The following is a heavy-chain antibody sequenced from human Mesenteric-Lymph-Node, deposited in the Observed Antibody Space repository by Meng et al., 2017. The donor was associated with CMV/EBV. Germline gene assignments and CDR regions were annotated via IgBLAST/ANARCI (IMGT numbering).Heavy chain of an antibody. Sequence: GGSLRLSCAASGFTFSNAWMSWVRQAPGKGLEWVSYISSSSSTIYYADSVKGRFTISRDNAKNSLYLQMNSLRAEDTAVYYCARRRDFYSSSSPGGWFDPWGQGTLVTVSS. D-gene: IGHD6-13*01. V-gene: IGHV3-48*04. CDR1: GFTFSNAW. CDR2: ISSSSSTI. J-gene: IGHJ5*02. CDR3: ARRRDFYSSSSPGGWFDP.